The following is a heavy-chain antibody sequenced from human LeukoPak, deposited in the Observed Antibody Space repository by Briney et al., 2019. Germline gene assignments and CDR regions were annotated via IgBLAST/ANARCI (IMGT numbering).Heavy chain of an antibody. V-gene: IGHV3-20*04. D-gene: IGHD2-15*01. Sequence: GGSLRLSCAASGFTFDDYGMSWVRQAPGKGLEWVSGINWNGGSTGYADSVKGRFTISRDNAKNSLYLQMNSLRAEDTAVYYCARDSEKYCSGGSCAAFDIWGQGTMVTVSS. CDR1: GFTFDDYG. CDR3: ARDSEKYCSGGSCAAFDI. CDR2: INWNGGST. J-gene: IGHJ3*02.